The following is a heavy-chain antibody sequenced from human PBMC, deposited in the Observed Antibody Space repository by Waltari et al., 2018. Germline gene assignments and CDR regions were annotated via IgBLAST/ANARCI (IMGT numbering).Heavy chain of an antibody. CDR1: GGSISSYY. CDR2: IYYSGST. J-gene: IGHJ5*02. D-gene: IGHD6-13*01. Sequence: QVQLQESGPGLVKPSETLSLTCTVSGGSISSYYWSWIRQPPGKGLEWIGYIYYSGSTNYTPSLKSRVTISVDTSKNQFSLKLSSVTAADTAVYYCARQYGSSWYRGGWFDPWGQGTLVTVSS. CDR3: ARQYGSSWYRGGWFDP. V-gene: IGHV4-59*08.